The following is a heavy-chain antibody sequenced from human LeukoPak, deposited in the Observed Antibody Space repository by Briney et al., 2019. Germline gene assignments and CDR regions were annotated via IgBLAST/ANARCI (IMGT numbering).Heavy chain of an antibody. Sequence: SVKVSCKASGGTFSSYAISWVRQAPGQGLEWMGRIIPIFGIANYAQKFQGRVAITADKSTSTAYMELSSLRSEDTAVYYCARGRGYYDSSGYFDYWGQGTLVAVSS. J-gene: IGHJ4*02. V-gene: IGHV1-69*04. CDR3: ARGRGYYDSSGYFDY. D-gene: IGHD3-22*01. CDR2: IIPIFGIA. CDR1: GGTFSSYA.